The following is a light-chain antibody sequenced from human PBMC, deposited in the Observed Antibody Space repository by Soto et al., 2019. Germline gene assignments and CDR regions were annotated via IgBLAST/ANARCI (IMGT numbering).Light chain of an antibody. V-gene: IGKV3-11*01. CDR2: DAS. Sequence: EIVLTQSPATLSLSPGERATLSCRASQSVSSYLAWYQQKPGQAPRLLIYDASNRATGIPARFSGSGSGTDFTLTISSLEPEDFAVYYCQQRSNWPTFSQGTKVDIK. J-gene: IGKJ1*01. CDR3: QQRSNWPT. CDR1: QSVSSY.